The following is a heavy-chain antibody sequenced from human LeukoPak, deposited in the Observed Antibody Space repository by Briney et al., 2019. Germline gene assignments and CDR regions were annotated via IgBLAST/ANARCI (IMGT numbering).Heavy chain of an antibody. Sequence: SETLSLTCTVSGGSISSYYWSWIRQPPGKGLEWIGSIFTSGSTNYNPSLKSRVTISVDTSKNQFSLKLSSVTAADTAVYYCARRVVLWFGELGNSPDYFDYWGQGTLVTVSS. CDR3: ARRVVLWFGELGNSPDYFDY. D-gene: IGHD3-10*01. J-gene: IGHJ4*02. CDR2: IFTSGST. CDR1: GGSISSYY. V-gene: IGHV4-4*09.